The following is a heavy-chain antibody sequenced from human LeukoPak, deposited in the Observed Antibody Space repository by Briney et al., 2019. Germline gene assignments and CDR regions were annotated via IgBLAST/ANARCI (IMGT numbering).Heavy chain of an antibody. CDR1: GYSFTTYW. CDR3: ARRGGDYFDY. Sequence: GESLKIPCKGSGYSFTTYWIGWVRQMPGKGLEWMGIIYPGDSDTRYSPSFQGQVTISAAKSINTAYLQWNSLKASDTAMYYCARRGGDYFDYWGQGTLVTVSS. J-gene: IGHJ4*02. D-gene: IGHD4-23*01. CDR2: IYPGDSDT. V-gene: IGHV5-51*01.